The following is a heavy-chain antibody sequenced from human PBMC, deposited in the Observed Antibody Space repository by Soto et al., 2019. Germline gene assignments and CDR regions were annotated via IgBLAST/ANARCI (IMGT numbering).Heavy chain of an antibody. V-gene: IGHV3-21*01. CDR1: GFTFSSYS. CDR3: ARVGFAGYYDSSTYDY. Sequence: GGSLRLSCAASGFTFSSYSMSWVRQAPGKGLEWVSSISSSSSYIYYADSVKGRFTISRDNAKNSLYLQMNSLRAEDTAVYYCARVGFAGYYDSSTYDYWGQGTLVTVSS. J-gene: IGHJ4*02. D-gene: IGHD3-22*01. CDR2: ISSSSSYI.